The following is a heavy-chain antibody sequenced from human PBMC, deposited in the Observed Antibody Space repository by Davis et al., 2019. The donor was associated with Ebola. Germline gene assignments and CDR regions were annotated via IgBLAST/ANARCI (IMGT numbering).Heavy chain of an antibody. V-gene: IGHV4-59*12. CDR3: ARAGWGYFDL. CDR1: GGSISSYY. D-gene: IGHD5-24*01. Sequence: SETLSLTCTVSGGSISSYYWSWIRQPPGKGLEWIGYIYYSGSTYYNPSLKSRVTISVDRSKNQFSLKLSSVTAADTAVYYCARAGWGYFDLWGRGTLVTVSS. CDR2: IYYSGST. J-gene: IGHJ2*01.